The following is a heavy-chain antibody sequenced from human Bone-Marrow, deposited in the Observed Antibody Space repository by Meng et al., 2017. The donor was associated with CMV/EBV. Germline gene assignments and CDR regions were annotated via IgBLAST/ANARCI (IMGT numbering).Heavy chain of an antibody. CDR1: GFTFSSHI. Sequence: GESLKISCAASGFTFSSHIMNWVRQAPGKGLEWVSYISSSGSTIYYADSVKGRFTISRDNAKNSLYLQMNSLRAEDTAVYYCASTLTSSGNDYWGQGTLVTVSS. CDR3: ASTLTSSGNDY. D-gene: IGHD3-22*01. J-gene: IGHJ4*02. V-gene: IGHV3-48*04. CDR2: ISSSGSTI.